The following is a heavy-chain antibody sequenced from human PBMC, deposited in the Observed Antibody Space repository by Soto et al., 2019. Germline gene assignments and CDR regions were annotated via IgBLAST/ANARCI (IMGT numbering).Heavy chain of an antibody. CDR3: ARDVVRWKNWFDP. D-gene: IGHD1-1*01. CDR2: IRGETNGGTA. V-gene: IGHV3-49*04. CDR1: GFNFANYA. Sequence: GGSLRLSCTGSGFNFANYALTWVRQALGKGLEWVGFIRGETNGGTADYAASLKGRITISRHDSKSIAYLEINSLQTEDTAVYYCARDVVRWKNWFDPWGQGTLVTVSS. J-gene: IGHJ5*02.